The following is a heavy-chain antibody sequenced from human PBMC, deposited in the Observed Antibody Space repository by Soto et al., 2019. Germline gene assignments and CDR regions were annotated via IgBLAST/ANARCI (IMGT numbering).Heavy chain of an antibody. CDR1: GFTFSSYA. V-gene: IGHV3-30-3*01. CDR3: ARDGGSAYYFDY. J-gene: IGHJ4*02. D-gene: IGHD2-15*01. CDR2: ISYDGSNK. Sequence: QVQLVESGGGVVQPGRSLRLSCAASGFTFSSYAMHWVRQAPGKGLEWVAVISYDGSNKYYADSVKGRFTISRDNSKNTLYLEMDSLRAEDTAVYYCARDGGSAYYFDYLGQGTLVTVSS.